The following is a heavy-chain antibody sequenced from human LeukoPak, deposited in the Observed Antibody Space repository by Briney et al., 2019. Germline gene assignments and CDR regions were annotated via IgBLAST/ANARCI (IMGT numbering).Heavy chain of an antibody. CDR1: GGTFSSYA. Sequence: SVKVSCKASGGTFSSYAISWVRQAPGQGLEWMGRIIPILGIANYAQKFQGRVTITADKSTSTAYMELSSLRSEDTAVYYCARGGYCSGGSCYHFDYWGQGTLVTVSS. CDR3: ARGGYCSGGSCYHFDY. CDR2: IIPILGIA. V-gene: IGHV1-69*04. D-gene: IGHD2-15*01. J-gene: IGHJ4*02.